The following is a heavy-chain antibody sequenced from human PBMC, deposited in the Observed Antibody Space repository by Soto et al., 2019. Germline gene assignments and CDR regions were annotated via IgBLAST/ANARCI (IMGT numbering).Heavy chain of an antibody. CDR1: GYTFTRYG. Sequence: WASVKVSCKASGYTFTRYGISWVRQAPGQGLEWMGWISGYNGDTNYAQKFQDRVSMTIDTSTGTAYMELRSLTSDDTAIYYCAKNGQPPYYYYGLDVWGQVTKVTVSS. CDR2: ISGYNGDT. D-gene: IGHD2-8*01. J-gene: IGHJ6*02. CDR3: AKNGQPPYYYYGLDV. V-gene: IGHV1-18*01.